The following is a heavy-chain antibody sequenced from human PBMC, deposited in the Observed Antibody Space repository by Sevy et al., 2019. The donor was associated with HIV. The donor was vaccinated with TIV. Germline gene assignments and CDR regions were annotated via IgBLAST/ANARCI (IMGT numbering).Heavy chain of an antibody. Sequence: GGSLRLSCEGSGYTFSSYWMHWVRQAPGKGLEWVSRFNIDGDTAYADSVKGRFTMSRDNAENTMSLQMNSLRADDTGLYYCVAANSWEDYWGQGTLVTVSS. CDR1: GYTFSSYW. CDR3: VAANSWEDY. CDR2: FNIDGDT. V-gene: IGHV3-74*01. D-gene: IGHD6-13*01. J-gene: IGHJ4*02.